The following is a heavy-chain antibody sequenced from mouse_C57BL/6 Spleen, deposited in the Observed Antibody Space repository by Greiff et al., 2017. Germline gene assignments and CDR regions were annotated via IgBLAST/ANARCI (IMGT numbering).Heavy chain of an antibody. J-gene: IGHJ4*01. V-gene: IGHV1-54*01. CDR1: GYAFTNYL. CDR2: INPGSGGT. D-gene: IGHD2-3*01. CDR3: ATYDGNPTRAMDY. Sequence: VQLQQPGAELVRPGTSVKVSCKASGYAFTNYLIEWVKQRPGQGLEWIGVINPGSGGTNYNEKFKGKATLTADKSSSTAYMQLSRLTSEDSAVFFCATYDGNPTRAMDYWGQGTSVTVSS.